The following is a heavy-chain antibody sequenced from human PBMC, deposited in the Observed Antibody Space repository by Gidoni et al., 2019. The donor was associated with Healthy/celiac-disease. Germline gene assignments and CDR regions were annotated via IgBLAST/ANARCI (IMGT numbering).Heavy chain of an antibody. CDR2: ISSSSSYI. CDR1: GFTFSSYS. J-gene: IGHJ3*02. D-gene: IGHD3-10*01. CDR3: ARDLVRGVIIVSNDAFDI. V-gene: IGHV3-21*01. Sequence: EVQLVESGGGLVKPGGSLRLSCAASGFTFSSYSMNWVRQAPGKGLEWVSSISSSSSYIYYADSVKGRFTISRDNAKNSLYLQMNSLRAEDTAVYYCARDLVRGVIIVSNDAFDIWGQGTMVTVSS.